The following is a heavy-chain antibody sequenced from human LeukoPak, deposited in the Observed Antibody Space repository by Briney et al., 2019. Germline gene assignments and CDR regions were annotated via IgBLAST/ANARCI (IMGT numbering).Heavy chain of an antibody. D-gene: IGHD1-7*01. Sequence: GASVKVSCKTSGYTFTSYGISWVRQAPGQELEWMGWISAYNGNTNYAQKVQGRVTMTTDTSTSTAYMELRSLRSDDSAVYYCARDGGPGWNYAIDYWGQGTLVTVSS. J-gene: IGHJ4*02. CDR1: GYTFTSYG. CDR2: ISAYNGNT. CDR3: ARDGGPGWNYAIDY. V-gene: IGHV1-18*01.